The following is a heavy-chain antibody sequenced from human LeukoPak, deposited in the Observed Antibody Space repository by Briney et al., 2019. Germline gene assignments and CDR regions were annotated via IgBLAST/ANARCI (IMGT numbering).Heavy chain of an antibody. D-gene: IGHD2-21*02. CDR2: IIPIFGTS. V-gene: IGHV1-69*13. CDR3: ARDSRAYCGGDCYQGH. CDR1: GGTFSSYA. J-gene: IGHJ4*02. Sequence: SVKVSCKASGGTFSSYAISWVRQAPGQGLEWMGGIIPIFGTSNYAQKFQGRVTITADESTSTAYMELSSLRSEDTAVYYCARDSRAYCGGDCYQGHWGQGTLVTVSS.